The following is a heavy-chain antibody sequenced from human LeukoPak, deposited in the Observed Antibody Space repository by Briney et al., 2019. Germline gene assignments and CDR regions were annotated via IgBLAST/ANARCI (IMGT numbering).Heavy chain of an antibody. J-gene: IGHJ4*02. CDR1: GDSVSSNSGA. Sequence: SQTLSLTCAISGDSVSSNSGAWNWIRRSPSRGLEWLGRTYYRSKWYNDYAESVKSRINIKPDTSRNQFSLQLNSVTPEDTAVYYCVRDQAGLDYWGQGTLVTASS. V-gene: IGHV6-1*01. D-gene: IGHD6-13*01. CDR3: VRDQAGLDY. CDR2: TYYRSKWYN.